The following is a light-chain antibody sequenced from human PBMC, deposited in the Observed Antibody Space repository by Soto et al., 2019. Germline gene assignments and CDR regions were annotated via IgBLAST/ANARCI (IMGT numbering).Light chain of an antibody. Sequence: DVVITQTQISLSVAPGQPASISCKSSQSLLHITGETFLFWYLQKPGQSPQLLIYEVSTRVSGVPDRFSGSGSGTDFTLEISRVETDDVGIYYCMQSTQLPPTFGQGTRLEI. CDR1: QSLLHITGETF. CDR2: EVS. CDR3: MQSTQLPPT. J-gene: IGKJ5*01. V-gene: IGKV2D-29*02.